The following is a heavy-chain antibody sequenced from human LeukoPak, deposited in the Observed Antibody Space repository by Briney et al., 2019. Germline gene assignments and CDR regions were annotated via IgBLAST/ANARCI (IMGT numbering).Heavy chain of an antibody. D-gene: IGHD3-10*01. CDR2: INPSGGST. J-gene: IGHJ6*02. CDR3: ARVRGNGSGSYTYGMDV. Sequence: ASVKVSCKASGYTFTSYYMHWVRQAPGQGLEWMGIINPSGGSTSYAQKFQGRVTTTRDTSTSTVYMELSSLRSEDTAVYYCARVRGNGSGSYTYGMDVWGQGTTVTVSS. V-gene: IGHV1-46*01. CDR1: GYTFTSYY.